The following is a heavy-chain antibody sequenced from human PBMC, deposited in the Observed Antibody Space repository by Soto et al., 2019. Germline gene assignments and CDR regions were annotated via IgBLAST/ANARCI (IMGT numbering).Heavy chain of an antibody. CDR1: GFTFSSYG. V-gene: IGHV3-30*18. CDR2: ISYDGSSK. D-gene: IGHD6-19*01. Sequence: GGSLRLSCAASGFTFSSYGMHWVRQAPGKGLEWVAVISYDGSSKYYADSVKGRFTISGDNSKNTLYLQMNSLRAEDTAVYYCAKEDSSGWYPRYFDYWGQGTLVTVSS. CDR3: AKEDSSGWYPRYFDY. J-gene: IGHJ4*02.